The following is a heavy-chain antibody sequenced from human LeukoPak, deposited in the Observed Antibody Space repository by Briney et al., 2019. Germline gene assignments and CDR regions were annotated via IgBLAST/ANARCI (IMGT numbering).Heavy chain of an antibody. D-gene: IGHD2-8*01. J-gene: IGHJ4*02. CDR3: ASDREPSRILLVADY. CDR1: GFTFSSYG. V-gene: IGHV3-30*03. CDR2: ILYDGSNK. Sequence: GRSLRLSCAASGFTFSSYGMHWVRQAPGKGLEWVAVILYDGSNKYYVDSVKGRFTISRDNSKNTLYLQMNSLRAEDTAVYYCASDREPSRILLVADYWGQGTLVTVSS.